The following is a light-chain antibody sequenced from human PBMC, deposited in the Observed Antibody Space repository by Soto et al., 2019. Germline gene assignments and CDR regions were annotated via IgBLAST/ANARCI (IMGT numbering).Light chain of an antibody. CDR3: QQSYSIPHT. CDR2: VAS. J-gene: IGKJ2*01. Sequence: DIQMTQSPSSLSVSVGDRVTITCRASQSISSNLNWYQQKPGKAPKLLMYVASSLQSGVPSRFSGSGSGTDFTLTISSLQPEDFATYYCQQSYSIPHTFGQGTKLEIK. CDR1: QSISSN. V-gene: IGKV1-39*01.